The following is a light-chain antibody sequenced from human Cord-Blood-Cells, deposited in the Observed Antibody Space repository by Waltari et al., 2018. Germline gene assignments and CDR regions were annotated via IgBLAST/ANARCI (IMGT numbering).Light chain of an antibody. V-gene: IGLV2-14*01. CDR3: SSYTSSSTLV. Sequence: QSALTQPASVSGSPGHSITISCTGTSSDVGGYNYVSWYQQHPGKAPKPMIYEVSKRPSGVSNRFSGSKSGNTASLTISGLQAEDEADYYCSSYTSSSTLVFGGGTKLTVL. CDR2: EVS. J-gene: IGLJ3*02. CDR1: SSDVGGYNY.